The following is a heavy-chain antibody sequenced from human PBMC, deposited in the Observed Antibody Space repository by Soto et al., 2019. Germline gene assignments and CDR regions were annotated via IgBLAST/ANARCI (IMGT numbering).Heavy chain of an antibody. D-gene: IGHD6-19*01. CDR1: GYTFTSYA. CDR2: INAGNGNT. V-gene: IGHV1-3*01. J-gene: IGHJ4*02. CDR3: ARVDSSGWYGFPSFDY. Sequence: ASVKVSCKASGYTFTSYAMHWVRQAPGQRLEWMGWINAGNGNTKYSQKFQGRVTITRDTSASTAYMELSSLRSEDTAVYYCARVDSSGWYGFPSFDYWGQGTLVTVSS.